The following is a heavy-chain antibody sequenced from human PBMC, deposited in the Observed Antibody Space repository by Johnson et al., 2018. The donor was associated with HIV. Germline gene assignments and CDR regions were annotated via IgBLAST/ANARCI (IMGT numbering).Heavy chain of an antibody. CDR2: IYSGGST. D-gene: IGHD3-9*01. V-gene: IGHV3-66*01. CDR1: GFTFSSTY. J-gene: IGHJ3*02. CDR3: ARDSDISLGVAGAFDI. Sequence: VQLVESGGGLVQPGGSLRLSCEASGFTFSSTYMSWVRQAPGKGLEWVSAIYSGGSTYYADSVKGRFTISRDNSKNTLDLQMNSLRAEDTAVYYCARDSDISLGVAGAFDIWGQGTMVTVSA.